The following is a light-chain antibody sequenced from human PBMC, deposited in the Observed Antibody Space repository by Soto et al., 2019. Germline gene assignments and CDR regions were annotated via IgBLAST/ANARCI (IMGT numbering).Light chain of an antibody. V-gene: IGKV3-15*01. CDR1: QSVSSN. CDR3: QQYNNWPPWT. CDR2: GAS. J-gene: IGKJ2*02. Sequence: EIVMTQSPATLSVSPGERATLSCRASQSVSSNLAWYQQKPGQAPRLLIYGASTRATAILARFSGSGSGTEFTLTISSLQSEDFAVYYCQQYNNWPPWTFGQGTKLEIK.